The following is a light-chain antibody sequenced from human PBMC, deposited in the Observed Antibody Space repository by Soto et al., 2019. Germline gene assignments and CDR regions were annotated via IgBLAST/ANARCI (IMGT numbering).Light chain of an antibody. CDR2: GAS. CDR3: QQTYDIPT. V-gene: IGKV1-39*01. Sequence: DIQMTQSPSSLSASVGDRVTITCRSSHNINNYLNWYQQKPGSTPKPLIYGASSLQTGVPSRFSGSGSGTDFTLTISSLQPEDFATYYCQQTYDIPTFGGGTKVEIK. J-gene: IGKJ4*01. CDR1: HNINNY.